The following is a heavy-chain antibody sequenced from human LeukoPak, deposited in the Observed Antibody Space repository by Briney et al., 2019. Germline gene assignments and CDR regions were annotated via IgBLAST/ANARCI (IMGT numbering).Heavy chain of an antibody. V-gene: IGHV1-24*01. D-gene: IGHD6-13*01. J-gene: IGHJ6*04. CDR3: ATALQQYYYYGMDV. Sequence: ASVKVSCKVSGYTLTELSMHWVRQAPGNGLEWMGGFDPEDGETIYAQKFQGRVTMTEDTSTDTAYMELSSLRSEDTAVYYCATALQQYYYYGMDVWGKGTTVTVSS. CDR1: GYTLTELS. CDR2: FDPEDGET.